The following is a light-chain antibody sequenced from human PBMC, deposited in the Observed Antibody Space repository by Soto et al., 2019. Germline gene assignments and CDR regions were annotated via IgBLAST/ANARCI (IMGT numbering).Light chain of an antibody. V-gene: IGKV3-20*01. CDR1: QRVSSSF. CDR2: GAS. J-gene: IGKJ4*01. CDR3: QQYDSTPRT. Sequence: IVLTQSPGTVSLSPGERATLSCRASQRVSSSFLAWYQQKPGQAPRLLIYGASNRATGIPDRFSGSGSGTDFTLTISRLEPEDSATYFCQQYDSTPRTFGRGTKVDIK.